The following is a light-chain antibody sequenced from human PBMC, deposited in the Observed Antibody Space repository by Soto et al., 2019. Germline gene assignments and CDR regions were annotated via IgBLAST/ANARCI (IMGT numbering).Light chain of an antibody. CDR1: QSISSY. CDR2: AAS. J-gene: IGKJ1*01. CDR3: QQYYRNLWT. V-gene: IGKV1-39*01. Sequence: DIQMTQSPSSLSASVGDRVTITCRASQSISSYLNWYQQKPGKAPKLLIYAASSLQSGVPSRFSGSRSGTEFTLTISSLQPDDFATYYCQQYYRNLWTFGQGTKVDIK.